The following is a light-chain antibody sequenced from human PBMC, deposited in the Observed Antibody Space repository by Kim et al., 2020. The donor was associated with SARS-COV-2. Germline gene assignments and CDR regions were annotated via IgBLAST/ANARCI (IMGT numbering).Light chain of an antibody. J-gene: IGKJ1*01. CDR2: GAS. CDR1: QNISSFY. CDR3: QQYGTSPWT. Sequence: LSPGERATLSCRASQNISSFYVAWYHQKFGQAPRLLVYGASTRATGVPDRFSGSGSGTDFTLTISRLEPEDFAVYYCQQYGTSPWTFGQGTKLEI. V-gene: IGKV3-20*01.